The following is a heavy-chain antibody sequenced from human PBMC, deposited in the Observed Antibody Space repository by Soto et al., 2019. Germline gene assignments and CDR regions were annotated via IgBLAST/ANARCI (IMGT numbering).Heavy chain of an antibody. V-gene: IGHV4-34*01. CDR2: INHSGST. CDR3: ARVGILTGYYPFKGNFDS. J-gene: IGHJ4*02. Sequence: VYGGSCRDYDWSWIIQPPGKGLEWIGEINHSGSTNYNPSLKSRVTISVDTSKNQFSLKLSSVTAADTAVYYCARVGILTGYYPFKGNFDSSGQGTLVTVSS. D-gene: IGHD3-9*01. CDR1: GGSCRDYD.